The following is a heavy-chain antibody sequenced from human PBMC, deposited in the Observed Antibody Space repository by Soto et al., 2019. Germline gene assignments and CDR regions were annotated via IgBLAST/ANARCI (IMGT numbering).Heavy chain of an antibody. CDR1: VFTFGSYA. D-gene: IGHD3-3*01. Sequence: GWSLRLSCSASVFTFGSYAMSWFRQAPGKGLEWVSAISGSGGSTYYADSVKGRFTISRDNSKNTLYLQMNSLRAEDTAVYYCAKDRITIFGVVTPPYNWFDPWGQGTLVTVSS. CDR2: ISGSGGST. J-gene: IGHJ5*02. CDR3: AKDRITIFGVVTPPYNWFDP. V-gene: IGHV3-23*01.